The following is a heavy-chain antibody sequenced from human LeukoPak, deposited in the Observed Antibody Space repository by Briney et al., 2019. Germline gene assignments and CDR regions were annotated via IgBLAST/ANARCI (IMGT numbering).Heavy chain of an antibody. D-gene: IGHD3-22*01. CDR2: ISYDGSNK. CDR1: GFTFSNAW. CDR3: ARDDGIVVVISYYFDY. Sequence: GGSLRLSCAASGFTFSNAWVSWVRQAPGKGLEWVAVISYDGSNKYYADSVKGRFTISRDNSKNTLYLQMNSLRAEDTAVYYCARDDGIVVVISYYFDYWGQGTLVTVSS. J-gene: IGHJ4*02. V-gene: IGHV3-30-3*01.